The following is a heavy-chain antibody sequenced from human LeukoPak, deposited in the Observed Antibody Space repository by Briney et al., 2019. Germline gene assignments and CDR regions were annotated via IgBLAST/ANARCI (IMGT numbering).Heavy chain of an antibody. CDR1: GYSISSGYY. J-gene: IGHJ5*02. Sequence: SETLSLTCAVSGYSISSGYYWGWIRQPPGKGLEWIGEINHSGSTNYNPSLKSRVTISVDTSKNQFSLNLSSVTAADTAVYYCARLDFWSGHKFDPWGQGTLVTVSS. CDR3: ARLDFWSGHKFDP. D-gene: IGHD3-3*01. CDR2: INHSGST. V-gene: IGHV4-38-2*01.